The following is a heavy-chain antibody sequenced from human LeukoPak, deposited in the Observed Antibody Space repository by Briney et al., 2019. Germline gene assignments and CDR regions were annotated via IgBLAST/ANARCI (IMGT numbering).Heavy chain of an antibody. CDR3: VTDPPDSGWAFWS. Sequence: QPGTSLRLSCATSGFNFRMHAVHWVRQAPGKGLEWVAMIWREGNVKYYVDSVKGRFTISRDDFTSELYLQMDRLRVEDTAVYYCVTDPPDSGWAFWSWGQGALVTAAS. CDR1: GFNFRMHA. J-gene: IGHJ5*02. D-gene: IGHD6-19*01. CDR2: IWREGNVK. V-gene: IGHV3-33*01.